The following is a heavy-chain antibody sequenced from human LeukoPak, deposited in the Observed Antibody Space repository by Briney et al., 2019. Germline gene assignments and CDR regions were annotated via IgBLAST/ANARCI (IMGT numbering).Heavy chain of an antibody. Sequence: SETLSLTCTVSGDSISSYYWSCIRQPPGKGLEWIGYIYHSGSTNYNPSLKSPVTISADTSKDQFSLKPASVTAADTAVYYCTTGYSSTWYYFDYWGEGSLVTVSS. CDR2: IYHSGST. D-gene: IGHD6-13*01. J-gene: IGHJ4*02. CDR3: TTGYSSTWYYFDY. V-gene: IGHV4-59*01. CDR1: GDSISSYY.